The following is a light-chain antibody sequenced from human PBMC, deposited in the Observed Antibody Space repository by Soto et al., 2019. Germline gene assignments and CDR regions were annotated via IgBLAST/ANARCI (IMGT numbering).Light chain of an antibody. J-gene: IGLJ3*02. CDR3: LLSYGDVWV. CDR2: RTS. Sequence: QAVVTQEPSLTVSPGGKGTLTCASSTGAVTSNFYPNWFQQKPGQAPRPLISRTSDRHSWTPARFSGSLIGDKAALTVSGVQPEDEAEYYCLLSYGDVWVFGGGTKVTVL. CDR1: TGAVTSNFY. V-gene: IGLV7-43*01.